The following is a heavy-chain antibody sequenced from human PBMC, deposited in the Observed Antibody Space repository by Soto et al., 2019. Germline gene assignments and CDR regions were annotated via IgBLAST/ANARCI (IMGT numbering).Heavy chain of an antibody. CDR3: TTDLWRIAVVVGSTGYFNP. CDR2: IKSKSDGGTT. D-gene: IGHD2-15*01. J-gene: IGHJ5*02. CDR1: GSTFSDAW. Sequence: GGSLRLSCAASGSTFSDAWMSWVRQAPGKGLDWVGRIKSKSDGGTTEYAAPVRGRFTISRDDSKNTLYLQMNSLKTEDTAVYYCTTDLWRIAVVVGSTGYFNPWGQGTPVTVSS. V-gene: IGHV3-15*01.